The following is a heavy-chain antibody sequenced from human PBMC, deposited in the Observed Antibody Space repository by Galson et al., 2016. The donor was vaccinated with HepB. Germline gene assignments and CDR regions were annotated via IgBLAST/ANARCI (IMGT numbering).Heavy chain of an antibody. CDR2: INPTGGST. CDR1: GFTFTAYH. Sequence: SVKVSCKASGFTFTAYHMHWVRQAPGQGLEWMGIINPTGGSTRYAQKFQGRVIKTRDTSTSTVYMELVSLRSEDTAVYYCARAFGNWFDPWGQGTLVTVSS. D-gene: IGHD3-3*01. CDR3: ARAFGNWFDP. V-gene: IGHV1-46*01. J-gene: IGHJ5*02.